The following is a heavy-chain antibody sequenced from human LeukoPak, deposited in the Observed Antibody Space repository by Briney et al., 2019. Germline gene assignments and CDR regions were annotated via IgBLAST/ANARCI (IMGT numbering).Heavy chain of an antibody. V-gene: IGHV1-69*05. Sequence: ASVKVSCKASGGTFSSYAISWVRQAPGQGLEWMGGIIPIFGTPNYAQKFQGRVTITTDESTSTAYRELSSLRSEDTAVYYCARDKLLDIHTPYSSGWSNWFDPWGQRTLVTVSS. CDR1: GGTFSSYA. D-gene: IGHD6-19*01. J-gene: IGHJ5*02. CDR3: ARDKLLDIHTPYSSGWSNWFDP. CDR2: IIPIFGTP.